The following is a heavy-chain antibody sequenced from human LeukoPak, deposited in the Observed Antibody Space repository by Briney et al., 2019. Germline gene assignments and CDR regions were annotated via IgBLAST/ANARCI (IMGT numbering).Heavy chain of an antibody. CDR2: IFSVENTGSA. J-gene: IGHJ4*02. CDR3: ARELRGYCSTTSCPFGY. D-gene: IGHD2-2*01. CDR1: GFPVSNNY. V-gene: IGHV3-66*02. Sequence: GGSLRLSCAASGFPVSNNYMSWVRQAPGKGLEWVSVIFSVENTGSAYYADSVKGRFSISRDHSKNTLYLQMNSLIAEDTAVYYCARELRGYCSTTSCPFGYWGQGTLVTVSS.